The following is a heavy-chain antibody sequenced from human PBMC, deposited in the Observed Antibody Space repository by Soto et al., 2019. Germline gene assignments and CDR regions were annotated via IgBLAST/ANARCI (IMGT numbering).Heavy chain of an antibody. V-gene: IGHV3-74*01. CDR3: ARASMGTLEY. CDR1: GFTFSDYW. J-gene: IGHJ4*02. D-gene: IGHD7-27*01. Sequence: EVQLVQSGGGLLQPGGSLRLSCAASGFTFSDYWMYWVRQGPGEGLVWASRINTDGSVTNYVDSVKGRFTISRDNAKNTLYLQINSLRVDDTAVYDCARASMGTLEYWGQGSLVTVSS. CDR2: INTDGSVT.